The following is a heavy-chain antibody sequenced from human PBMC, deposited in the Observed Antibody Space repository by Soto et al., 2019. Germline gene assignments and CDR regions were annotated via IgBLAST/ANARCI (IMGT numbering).Heavy chain of an antibody. CDR3: ANGGFGSHNYYNAPTDYYSMEG. CDR2: ISFDVSHE. V-gene: IGHV3-30*18. D-gene: IGHD3-10*01. CDR1: KLTFTNFG. J-gene: IGHJ6*04. Sequence: WGSRRLSCAASKLTFTNFGMHWVRQDPGKGLEWVGLISFDVSHEFYADSVKGRFTISRDNSKNTLFLQMNTLRTEDTAVYFCANGGFGSHNYYNAPTDYYSMEGWGEGNTVNVSS.